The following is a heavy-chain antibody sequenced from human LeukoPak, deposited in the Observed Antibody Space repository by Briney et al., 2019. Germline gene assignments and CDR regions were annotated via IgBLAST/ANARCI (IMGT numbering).Heavy chain of an antibody. J-gene: IGHJ4*02. CDR2: ISSSGSTI. Sequence: GGSLRLSCAASGFTFSSYEMNWVRQAPGKGLEWVSYISSSGSTIYYADSVKGRFTISRDNAKNSLYLQMNSLRAEETAFYYCARGGELLTWKYYFDYWGQGTLVTVSS. V-gene: IGHV3-48*03. CDR3: ARGGELLTWKYYFDY. D-gene: IGHD1-26*01. CDR1: GFTFSSYE.